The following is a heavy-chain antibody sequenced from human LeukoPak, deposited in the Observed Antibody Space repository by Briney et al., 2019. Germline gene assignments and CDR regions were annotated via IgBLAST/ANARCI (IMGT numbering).Heavy chain of an antibody. CDR3: ARDANGNLDI. J-gene: IGHJ3*02. V-gene: IGHV3-48*01. D-gene: IGHD4-23*01. CDR1: GFIFNGYW. Sequence: GGSLRLSCVGSGFIFNGYWMNWVRQAPGQGLEGVSWISNSGDTKHYADSVKGRFTISRDNGKETVYLVLNSLRAEDTAVYYCARDANGNLDIWGQGTMVTVSS. CDR2: ISNSGDTK.